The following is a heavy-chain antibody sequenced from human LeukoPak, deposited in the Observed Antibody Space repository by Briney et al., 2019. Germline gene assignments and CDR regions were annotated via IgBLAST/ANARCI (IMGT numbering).Heavy chain of an antibody. CDR2: INPSGGHT. D-gene: IGHD1-7*01. V-gene: IGHV1-46*01. CDR1: GYTFANSY. CDR3: ARGANWNYDY. J-gene: IGHJ4*02. Sequence: ASVKVSCKASGYTFANSYIHWVRQAPGQGLEWMGLINPSGGHTTYTQKYQGRVTMTRDMSTSTVYMELASLRSDDTAAYYCARGANWNYDYWGQGTLVTVSS.